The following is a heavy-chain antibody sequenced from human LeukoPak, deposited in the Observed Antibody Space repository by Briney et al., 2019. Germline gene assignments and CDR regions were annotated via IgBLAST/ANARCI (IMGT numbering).Heavy chain of an antibody. CDR2: ISHIGRT. J-gene: IGHJ3*02. CDR3: ARDLVTVTKGFDI. V-gene: IGHV4-59*11. CDR1: GDSFSSHY. Sequence: SETLSLTCAVSGDSFSSHYWTWIRQSPGTGLEWIGYISHIGRTNYNPSLKSRVTISIDTSKNQFSLKLRSVIAADTAVYYCARDLVTVTKGFDIWGQGTMVSVSS. D-gene: IGHD4-17*01.